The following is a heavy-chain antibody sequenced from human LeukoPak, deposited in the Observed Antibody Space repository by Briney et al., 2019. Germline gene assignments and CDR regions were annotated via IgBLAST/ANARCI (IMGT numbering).Heavy chain of an antibody. V-gene: IGHV3-7*04. D-gene: IGHD6-13*01. CDR3: TRAFSSWSDYFDY. CDR2: IKVDGSEK. Sequence: SGGSLRLSCEASGFTFSDYWMSWVRQAPGKGLEWVAIIKVDGSEKFYVGSVKGRFTISRDNAKNSLYLQMDNLRAEDTAVYYCTRAFSSWSDYFDYWGQGTLVTVSS. CDR1: GFTFSDYW. J-gene: IGHJ4*02.